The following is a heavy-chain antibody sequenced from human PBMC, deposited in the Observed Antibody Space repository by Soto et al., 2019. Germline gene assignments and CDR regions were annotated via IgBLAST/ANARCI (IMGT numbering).Heavy chain of an antibody. V-gene: IGHV3-33*01. CDR3: ARESSSWYRAYYYYGMDV. CDR1: GFTFSSYG. J-gene: IGHJ6*02. Sequence: VGSLRLSGAASGFTFSSYGMHWVRQAPGKGLERVAVIWYDGSNKYYADSVKGRFTISRDNSKNTLYLQMNSLRAEDTAVYYCARESSSWYRAYYYYGMDVWGQGTTVTVSS. D-gene: IGHD6-13*01. CDR2: IWYDGSNK.